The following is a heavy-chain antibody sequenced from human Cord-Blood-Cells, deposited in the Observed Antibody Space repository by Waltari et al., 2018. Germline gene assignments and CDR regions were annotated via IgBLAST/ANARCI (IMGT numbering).Heavy chain of an antibody. CDR3: ARPSGTGGHTYDAFDI. J-gene: IGHJ3*02. V-gene: IGHV5-51*01. CDR1: RCSFTSYF. CDR2: IYTCYSDT. Sequence: GQLLQSGAEVKKPVESLQVFCEGLRCSFTSYFMGWVRQLAGKGLEWVGIIYTCYSDTRYSPSFQGQVTIKADKSISTAYLQGSSLKASDTAMNYCARPSGTGGHTYDAFDIWGQGTMVTVSS. D-gene: IGHD7-27*01.